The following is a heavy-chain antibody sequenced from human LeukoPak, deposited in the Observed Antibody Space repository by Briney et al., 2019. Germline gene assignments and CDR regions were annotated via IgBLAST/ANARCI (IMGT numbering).Heavy chain of an antibody. V-gene: IGHV1-69*06. D-gene: IGHD2-15*01. J-gene: IGHJ5*02. Sequence: SVKVSCKASGGTFSSYAISWVRQAPGQGLEWMGGIIPIFGTANYAQKFQGRVTITADKSTSTAYMELSSLRSEDTAVYYCARGEPVVVVAATGWFNPWGQGTLVTVSS. CDR1: GGTFSSYA. CDR3: ARGEPVVVVAATGWFNP. CDR2: IIPIFGTA.